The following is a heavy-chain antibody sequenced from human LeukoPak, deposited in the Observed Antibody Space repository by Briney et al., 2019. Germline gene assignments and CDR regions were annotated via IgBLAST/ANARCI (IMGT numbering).Heavy chain of an antibody. CDR3: ARDWVPAAMGDAFDI. D-gene: IGHD2-2*01. CDR1: GFTFSSYS. CDR2: ISSSSSYI. Sequence: PGGSLRLSCAASGFTFSSYSMNWVRQAPGKGLEWVSSISSSSSYIYYADSVKGRFTISRDNAKNSLYLQMNSLRAEDTAVYYCARDWVPAAMGDAFDIWGQGTMVTVSS. V-gene: IGHV3-21*01. J-gene: IGHJ3*02.